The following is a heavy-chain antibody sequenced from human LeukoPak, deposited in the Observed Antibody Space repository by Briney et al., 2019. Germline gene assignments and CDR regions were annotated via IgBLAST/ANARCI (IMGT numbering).Heavy chain of an antibody. D-gene: IGHD2-15*01. V-gene: IGHV4-39*01. Sequence: SETLSLTCPVSGGSISSSGYQWAWIRQPPGKGLEWIGTILYSGTSYYNPSLKSRVTISVDMSKNQFSLELNSVTAADTAVYYCARHHCSGGSCYGLGYCGQGTLVTVSS. CDR3: ARHHCSGGSCYGLGY. J-gene: IGHJ4*02. CDR2: ILYSGTS. CDR1: GGSISSSGYQ.